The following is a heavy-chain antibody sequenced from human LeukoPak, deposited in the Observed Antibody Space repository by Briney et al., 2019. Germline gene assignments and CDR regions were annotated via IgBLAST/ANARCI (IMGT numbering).Heavy chain of an antibody. CDR3: ARGYDSSGYYYKYFAY. D-gene: IGHD3-22*01. CDR1: GFTFSSYS. V-gene: IGHV3-21*01. CDR2: ISSSSSYI. Sequence: GGSLRLSCAASGFTFSSYSMNWVRQAPGKGLEWVSYISSSSSYIYYGDSVKGRFTISRDNAKNSLYLQMNSLRAEDTAVYYCARGYDSSGYYYKYFAYWGQGTLVTVSS. J-gene: IGHJ4*02.